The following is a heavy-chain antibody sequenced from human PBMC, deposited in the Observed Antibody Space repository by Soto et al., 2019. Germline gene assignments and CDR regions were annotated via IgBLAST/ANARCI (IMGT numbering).Heavy chain of an antibody. V-gene: IGHV3-11*01. CDR2: INSRGTTI. CDR3: ARILKDGYPHCGCFDI. J-gene: IGHJ3*02. CDR1: GFTFSDYY. Sequence: QVQLVESGGGLVKPGGSLRLSCAASGFTFSDYYMSWLRQAPGKGLELVSYINSRGTTIYYADSVKGRFTISRDNAEKSLYLQMDSLRAEDTAVYYCARILKDGYPHCGCFDIWGQGTMVTVSS. D-gene: IGHD5-12*01.